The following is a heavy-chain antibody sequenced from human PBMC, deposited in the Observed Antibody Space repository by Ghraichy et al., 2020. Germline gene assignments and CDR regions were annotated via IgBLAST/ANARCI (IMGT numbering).Heavy chain of an antibody. CDR3: ARDPPFGSVPAAPMGVGFDP. CDR1: GYTFTSFY. V-gene: IGHV1-46*01. D-gene: IGHD2-2*01. CDR2: INPSGGST. Sequence: ASVKVSCKASGYTFTSFYMHWVRQAPGQGLEWMGIINPSGGSTSYAQKFQGRVTMTRDTSTSTVYMELSSLRSEDTAVYYCARDPPFGSVPAAPMGVGFDPWGQGTLVTVSS. J-gene: IGHJ5*02.